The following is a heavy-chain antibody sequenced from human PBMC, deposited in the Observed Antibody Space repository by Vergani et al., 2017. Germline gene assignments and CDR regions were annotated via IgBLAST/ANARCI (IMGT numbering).Heavy chain of an antibody. D-gene: IGHD5-12*01. CDR1: GFTFNHYA. J-gene: IGHJ6*02. Sequence: EVQLLESGGDLVQPGGSLRLSCAASGFTFNHYAMNWVRQAPGKGLEWVPGISGSGGSTYYAGSVKGRFTISRDSSKNTLYLQMNSLSAGDTAVYYCAKANPRNSGYDYRYYYHAMDVWGQGTTVTVSS. CDR2: ISGSGGST. V-gene: IGHV3-23*01. CDR3: AKANPRNSGYDYRYYYHAMDV.